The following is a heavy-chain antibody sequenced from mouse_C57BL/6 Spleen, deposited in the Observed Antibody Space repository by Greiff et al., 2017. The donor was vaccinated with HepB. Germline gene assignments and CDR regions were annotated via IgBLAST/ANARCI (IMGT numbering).Heavy chain of an antibody. CDR3: ARDQGLRLRGFDY. V-gene: IGHV5-4*01. D-gene: IGHD3-2*02. Sequence: EVKLVESGGGLVKPGGSLKLSCAASGFTFSSYAMSWVRQTPEKRLEWVATISDGGSYTYYPDNVKGRFTITRDNAKNNLYLQMSHLKSEDTAMYYCARDQGLRLRGFDYWGQGTTLTVSS. CDR2: ISDGGSYT. J-gene: IGHJ2*01. CDR1: GFTFSSYA.